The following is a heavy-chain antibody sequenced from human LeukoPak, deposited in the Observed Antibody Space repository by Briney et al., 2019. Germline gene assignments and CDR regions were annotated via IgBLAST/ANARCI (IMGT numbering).Heavy chain of an antibody. Sequence: PGGSLRLFCAASGFTFSSHGMNWVRQAPGKGLEWVSGIGGSGAITWYAESVKGRFTISRDNSKNTLYLQMNSLRAEDTAVYYCAQDGASIRFDNWGQGTLVSVSS. CDR3: AQDGASIRFDN. D-gene: IGHD3-16*01. CDR2: IGGSGAIT. J-gene: IGHJ4*02. CDR1: GFTFSSHG. V-gene: IGHV3-23*01.